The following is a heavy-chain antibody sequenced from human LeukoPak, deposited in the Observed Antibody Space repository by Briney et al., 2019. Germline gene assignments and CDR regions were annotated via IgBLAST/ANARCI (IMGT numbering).Heavy chain of an antibody. D-gene: IGHD6-19*01. CDR2: MNPNSGNT. CDR3: ARVGYSSGWYEAFDV. Sequence: ASVKVSCKASGYTFTSYDINWVRQATGQGLEWMGWMNPNSGNTGYAQKFQGRVTMTRNTSISTDYMELSSLRSEDTAVYYCARVGYSSGWYEAFDVWGQGTMVTVSS. CDR1: GYTFTSYD. J-gene: IGHJ3*01. V-gene: IGHV1-8*01.